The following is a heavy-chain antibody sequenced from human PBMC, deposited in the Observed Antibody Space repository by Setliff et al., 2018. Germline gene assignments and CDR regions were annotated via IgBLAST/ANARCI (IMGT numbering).Heavy chain of an antibody. Sequence: PSETLSLTCNVSGDSIGSTYHWGWIRQSPGKGLEWIGEINHSGSTNYNPSLKSRVTISVDTSKNQFSLKLSSVTAADTAVYYCARVGATYYFDYWGQGTLVTVSS. CDR3: ARVGATYYFDY. D-gene: IGHD1-26*01. CDR2: INHSGST. J-gene: IGHJ4*02. V-gene: IGHV4-38-2*02. CDR1: GDSIGSTYH.